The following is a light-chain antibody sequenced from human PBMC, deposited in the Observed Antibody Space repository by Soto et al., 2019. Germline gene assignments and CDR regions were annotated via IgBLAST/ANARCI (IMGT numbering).Light chain of an antibody. CDR3: SSYTSSSTLNYV. Sequence: QSALTRPASVSGSPGQSITISCTGTSSDVGGYNYVSWYQQHPGTAPKLMIYNVSNRPSGVSNRFSGSKSGNTASLTISGLQVEDEADYYCSSYTSSSTLNYVFGTGTKVTVL. CDR1: SSDVGGYNY. J-gene: IGLJ1*01. V-gene: IGLV2-14*03. CDR2: NVS.